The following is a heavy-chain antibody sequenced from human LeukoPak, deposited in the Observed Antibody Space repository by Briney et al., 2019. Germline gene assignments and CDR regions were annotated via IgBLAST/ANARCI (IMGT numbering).Heavy chain of an antibody. CDR1: GGSISSYY. CDR2: IYYSGST. Sequence: SDTLSLTCTVSGGSISSYYWSWIRQPPGKGLEWIGYIYYSGSTNYNPSLKSRVTISVDTSKNQFSLKLSSVTAADTAVYYCARDSFSRDGYTFDYWGQGTQVTVSS. J-gene: IGHJ4*02. CDR3: ARDSFSRDGYTFDY. D-gene: IGHD5-24*01. V-gene: IGHV4-59*01.